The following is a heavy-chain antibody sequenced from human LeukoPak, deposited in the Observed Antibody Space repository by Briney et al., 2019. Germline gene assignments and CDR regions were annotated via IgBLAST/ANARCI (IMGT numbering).Heavy chain of an antibody. D-gene: IGHD6-13*01. Sequence: GSLRLSCAASGFTSSSYAMSWVRQAPGKGLEWVSAISGSGGSTYYADSVKGRFTISRDNSKNTLYLQMNSLRAEDTAVYYCAKGSVHGSSWDWGQGTLVTVSS. CDR3: AKGSVHGSSWD. V-gene: IGHV3-23*01. J-gene: IGHJ4*02. CDR2: ISGSGGST. CDR1: GFTSSSYA.